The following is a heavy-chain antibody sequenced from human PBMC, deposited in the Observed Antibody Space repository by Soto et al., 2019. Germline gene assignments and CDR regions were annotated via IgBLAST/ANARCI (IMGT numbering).Heavy chain of an antibody. Sequence: PSETLSLTCTVSGGSISSGDYYWSWIRQHPGKGLEWIGYIFYSGSTNYNPSLKSRVTISVDTSKNQFSLKLSSVTAADTAVYYCARGAREGSSSWYLGVSYYYYGMDVWGQGTTVTVSS. V-gene: IGHV4-61*08. CDR1: GGSISSGDYY. CDR2: IFYSGST. D-gene: IGHD6-13*01. J-gene: IGHJ6*02. CDR3: ARGAREGSSSWYLGVSYYYYGMDV.